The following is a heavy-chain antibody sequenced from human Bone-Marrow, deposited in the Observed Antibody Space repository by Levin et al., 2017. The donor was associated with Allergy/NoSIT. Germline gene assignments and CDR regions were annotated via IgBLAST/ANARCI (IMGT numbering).Heavy chain of an antibody. CDR3: ARRNDFWSRTHGGYYFFMDV. Sequence: PGGSLRLSCAASGFTFSSYTMNWVRQAPGKGLEWVSSISGSSSYITFSDSVKGRLTNSRDNAKNSLFLQMNNLRAEDTAVYYCARRNDFWSRTHGGYYFFMDVWGTGTTVTVSS. V-gene: IGHV3-21*01. CDR2: ISGSSSYI. CDR1: GFTFSSYT. J-gene: IGHJ6*03. D-gene: IGHD3-3*01.